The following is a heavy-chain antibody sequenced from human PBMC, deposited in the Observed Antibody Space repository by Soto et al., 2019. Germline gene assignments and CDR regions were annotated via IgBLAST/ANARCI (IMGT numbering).Heavy chain of an antibody. CDR1: GFTVSSNY. D-gene: IGHD2-15*01. V-gene: IGHV3-53*04. CDR3: ARSVSGGSCCEFDY. J-gene: IGHJ4*02. Sequence: GGSLRLSCAASGFTVSSNYMSWVRQAPGKGLEWVSVIDSGGSTYYADSVKDRFTIYRHNSKNTLYLQINSVRAEDTAVYYCARSVSGGSCCEFDYWGQGTLVTVSS. CDR2: IDSGGST.